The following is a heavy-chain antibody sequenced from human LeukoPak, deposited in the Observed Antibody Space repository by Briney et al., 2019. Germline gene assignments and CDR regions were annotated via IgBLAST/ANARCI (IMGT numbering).Heavy chain of an antibody. Sequence: PGGSLRLSCAASGFTFSSYAVSWVRQAPGKGLEWVSVIGASGGSTYYADSVKGRFTISRDNSKSTLYLQMNSLRTEDSAVYHCAKVLGQWTHALLFDSWGQGTLVTVSS. V-gene: IGHV3-23*01. D-gene: IGHD6-19*01. CDR3: AKVLGQWTHALLFDS. J-gene: IGHJ4*02. CDR1: GFTFSSYA. CDR2: IGASGGST.